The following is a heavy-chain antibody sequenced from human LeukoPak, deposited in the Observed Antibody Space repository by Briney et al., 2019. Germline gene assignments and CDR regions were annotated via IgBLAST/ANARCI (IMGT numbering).Heavy chain of an antibody. V-gene: IGHV4-4*09. D-gene: IGHD3-22*01. Sequence: SETLSLTCTVSGGSISSYYWSWIRQPPGKGLEWIGYIYTSGSTNYNPSLKSRVTISVDTSKNQFSLKLSSVTAADTAVYYCARHAIPYYYDSSGYPDYFDHWGQGTLVTVSS. CDR1: GGSISSYY. CDR2: IYTSGST. CDR3: ARHAIPYYYDSSGYPDYFDH. J-gene: IGHJ4*02.